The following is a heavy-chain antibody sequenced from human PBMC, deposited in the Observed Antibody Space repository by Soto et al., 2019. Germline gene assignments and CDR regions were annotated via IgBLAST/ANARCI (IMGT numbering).Heavy chain of an antibody. D-gene: IGHD3-3*01. Sequence: SETLSLTCTVSGGSISRYYWSWIRQPPGKGLEWIGYINYSGSTNYNPSLKSRVTISVDTSKNQFSLKLSSVTAADTAVYYCARGDFWSGYLLKFYYYGMDGWGQGTTVTVSS. CDR2: INYSGST. V-gene: IGHV4-59*12. CDR1: GGSISRYY. CDR3: ARGDFWSGYLLKFYYYGMDG. J-gene: IGHJ6*02.